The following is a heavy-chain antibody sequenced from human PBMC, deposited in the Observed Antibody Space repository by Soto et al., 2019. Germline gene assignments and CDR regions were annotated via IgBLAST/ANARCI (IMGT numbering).Heavy chain of an antibody. Sequence: EVQLLESGGGLVQPGGSLRLSCAASGFTFSSYAMSWVRQAPGKGLEWVSAISGSGGSTYYADSVKGRFTISRDNSKNTLYLQMNSLRAEDTGVYYCAKASEILYYYYYMDVGQRDHGHRLL. CDR1: GFTFSSYA. D-gene: IGHD3-3*01. J-gene: IGHJ6*03. V-gene: IGHV3-23*01. CDR2: ISGSGGST. CDR3: AKASEILYYYYYMDV.